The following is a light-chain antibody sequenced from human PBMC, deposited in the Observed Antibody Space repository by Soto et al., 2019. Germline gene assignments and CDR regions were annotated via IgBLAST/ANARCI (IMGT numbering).Light chain of an antibody. CDR1: QNITNN. CDR3: QQYYGLPPLT. J-gene: IGKJ5*01. V-gene: IGKV1-33*01. Sequence: DIQMTQSPFSLSASIGDRVTITCQASQNITNNLSWYQQKPGKAPNLLIYHASKLAKGVTSRFSGSGSGTDFSFIITSLQREDLATYYCQQYYGLPPLTFGQGTRLEIK. CDR2: HAS.